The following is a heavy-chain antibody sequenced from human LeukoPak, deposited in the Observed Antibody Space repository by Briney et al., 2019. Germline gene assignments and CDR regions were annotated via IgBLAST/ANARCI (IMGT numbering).Heavy chain of an antibody. J-gene: IGHJ4*02. CDR2: IIPIFGTA. CDR1: GGTFSSYA. Sequence: GSSVKVSCKASGGTFSSYAISWVRQAPGQGLEWMGGIIPIFGTANYAQKFQGRVTITTDESTSTAYMELSSLRSEDTAVYYCARDYYDSSGYSSRPVYWGQGTLVTVSS. D-gene: IGHD3-22*01. CDR3: ARDYYDSSGYSSRPVY. V-gene: IGHV1-69*05.